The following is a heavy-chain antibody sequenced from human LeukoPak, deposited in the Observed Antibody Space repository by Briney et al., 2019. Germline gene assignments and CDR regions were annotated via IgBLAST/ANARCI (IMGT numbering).Heavy chain of an antibody. D-gene: IGHD1-26*01. Sequence: PGGSLRLSCAASGFTFSSYSMNWVRQAPGKGLEWVSYISSSSSTIYYADSVRGRFTISRDNAKNSLYLQMNSLRAEDTAVYYCASLGGATGYWGQGTLVTVSS. CDR2: ISSSSSTI. J-gene: IGHJ4*02. CDR1: GFTFSSYS. V-gene: IGHV3-48*01. CDR3: ASLGGATGY.